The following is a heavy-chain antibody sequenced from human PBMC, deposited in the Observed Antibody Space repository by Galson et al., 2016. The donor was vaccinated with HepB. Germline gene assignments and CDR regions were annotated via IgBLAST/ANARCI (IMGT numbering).Heavy chain of an antibody. V-gene: IGHV3-23*01. CDR2: ISGDGGST. CDR3: TRFTQEWLDRVYYFDY. Sequence: SLRLSCAASGFTFRSYWMSWVRQAPGKGLEWVSAISGDGGSTYYAGSVQGRFTSSRDRSTNTMYLQMNSLRTDGTAVYYCTRFTQEWLDRVYYFDYWGQGTLVTVSS. D-gene: IGHD6-19*01. J-gene: IGHJ4*02. CDR1: GFTFRSYW.